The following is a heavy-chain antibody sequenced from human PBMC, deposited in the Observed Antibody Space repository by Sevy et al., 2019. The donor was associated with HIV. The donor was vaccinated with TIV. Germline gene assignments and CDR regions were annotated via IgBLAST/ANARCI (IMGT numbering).Heavy chain of an antibody. CDR2: ISSSGSAI. D-gene: IGHD5-12*01. CDR3: ARDPLGYSGYDL. CDR1: GFTFSDYY. V-gene: IGHV3-11*01. Sequence: GSLRLSCAASGFTFSDYYMTWIRQAPGKGLEWVSYISSSGSAIYYADSVKGRFTISRDNAKNSLYLQVNSLRAEDTAWYYCARDPLGYSGYDLWGQGTLVTVSS. J-gene: IGHJ4*02.